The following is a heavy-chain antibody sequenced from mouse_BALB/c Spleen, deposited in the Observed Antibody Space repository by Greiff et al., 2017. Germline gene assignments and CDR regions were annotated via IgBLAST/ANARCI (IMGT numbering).Heavy chain of an antibody. CDR3: AREYYGSSYDY. V-gene: IGHV2-2*01. CDR1: GFSLTSYG. D-gene: IGHD1-1*01. J-gene: IGHJ2*01. CDR2: IWSGGRT. Sequence: QVQLKQSGPGLVQPSQSLSITCTVSGFSLTSYGVHWVRQSPGKGLEWLGVIWSGGRTDYNAAFISRLSISKDNSKSQVFLKMNSLQTYDTAMYYCAREYYGSSYDYWGQGTTLTVSS.